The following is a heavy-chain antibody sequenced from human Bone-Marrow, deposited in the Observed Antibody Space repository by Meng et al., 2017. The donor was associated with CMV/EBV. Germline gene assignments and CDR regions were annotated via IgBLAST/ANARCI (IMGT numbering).Heavy chain of an antibody. CDR2: IYHSGST. Sequence: GSLRLSCTVSDYSISSGYYWGWIRQPPGKGLEWIGSIYHSGSTYYNPSLKSRVTISVDTSKNQFSLKLSSVTAADTAVYYCARGPLYNWNYDAFDIWGQGTMVTVSS. J-gene: IGHJ3*02. V-gene: IGHV4-38-2*02. CDR3: ARGPLYNWNYDAFDI. CDR1: DYSISSGYY. D-gene: IGHD1-7*01.